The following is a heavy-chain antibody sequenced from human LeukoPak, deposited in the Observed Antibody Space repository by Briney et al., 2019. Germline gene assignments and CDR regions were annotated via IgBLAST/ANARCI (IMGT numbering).Heavy chain of an antibody. CDR3: ARAPSEIGGYYPEYFRH. CDR1: GFTFSSYC. D-gene: IGHD3-22*01. V-gene: IGHV3-74*01. J-gene: IGHJ1*01. Sequence: GGSLRLSCAASGFTFSSYCMHWVRHAPGKGLVSVSRIKSDGKTNYADSVKGRFTISRDSAKNTVALQMNSRRAEDTGVYYCARAPSEIGGYYPEYFRHWGQGTLVTVSS. CDR2: IKSDGKT.